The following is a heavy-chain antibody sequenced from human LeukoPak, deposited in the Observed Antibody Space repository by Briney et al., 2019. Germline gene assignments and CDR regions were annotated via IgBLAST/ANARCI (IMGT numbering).Heavy chain of an antibody. V-gene: IGHV4-4*07. CDR3: ARMGQGVRAHFDY. D-gene: IGHD1-26*01. CDR2: IFTSGIT. J-gene: IGHJ4*02. CDR1: GGSLSLYY. Sequence: SETLSLTCTVSGGSLSLYYWNWIRQPAGKGLEWIGRIFTSGITNHNPSLKSRVTMSVDTSKSQFSLNLSSVTAADTAVYYCARMGQGVRAHFDYWGQGTLVTVSS.